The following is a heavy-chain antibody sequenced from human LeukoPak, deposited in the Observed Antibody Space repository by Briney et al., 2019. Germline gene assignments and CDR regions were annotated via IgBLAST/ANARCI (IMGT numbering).Heavy chain of an antibody. J-gene: IGHJ2*01. CDR2: IYYSGST. CDR1: GGSISSSSYY. V-gene: IGHV4-39*01. D-gene: IGHD6-19*01. Sequence: SETLSLTCTVSGGSISSSSYYWGWIRQPPGKGLEWIGSIYYSGSTYYNPSLKSRVTISVDTSKNQFSLKLSSVTAADTAVYYCASTYSSGWYKDWYFDLWGRGTLVTVSS. CDR3: ASTYSSGWYKDWYFDL.